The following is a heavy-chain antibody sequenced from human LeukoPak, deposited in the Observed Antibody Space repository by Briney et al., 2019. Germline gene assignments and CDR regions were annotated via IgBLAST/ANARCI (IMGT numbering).Heavy chain of an antibody. CDR2: IKQDGSEK. Sequence: GGSLRLSCAVSGFAFSSYWMSWVRQAPGKGLEWMENIKQDGSEKYYVDSVKSRFTTSRDNAKNSLCLQMDSVRAEDTAVYYCARGLTGYDYWGQGTLVTVS. CDR1: GFAFSSYW. V-gene: IGHV3-7*01. D-gene: IGHD3-9*01. CDR3: ARGLTGYDY. J-gene: IGHJ4*02.